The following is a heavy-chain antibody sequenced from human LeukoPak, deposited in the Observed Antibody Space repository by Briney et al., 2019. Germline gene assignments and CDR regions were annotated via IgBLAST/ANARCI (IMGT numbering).Heavy chain of an antibody. CDR3: ARGRTGSSIYYMDV. CDR2: INHSGST. D-gene: IGHD3/OR15-3a*01. J-gene: IGHJ6*03. V-gene: IGHV4-34*01. CDR1: GGSFSGYY. Sequence: SQTLSLTCAVYGGSFSGYYRSWIRQPPEGGLERIVEINHSGSTNYNPPLKSRVTISVDTSKNQFSVKLSSVTAADTAVYYCARGRTGSSIYYMDVWGKGTTVTVSS.